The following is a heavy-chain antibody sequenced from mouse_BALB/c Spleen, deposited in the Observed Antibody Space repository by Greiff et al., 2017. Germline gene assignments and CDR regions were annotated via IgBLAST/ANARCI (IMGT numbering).Heavy chain of an antibody. J-gene: IGHJ4*01. CDR3: ARTDREVRRGAMDY. D-gene: IGHD2-14*01. CDR1: GYAFSSSW. V-gene: IGHV1-82*01. CDR2: IYPGDGDT. Sequence: VQLQQSGPELVKPGASVKISCKASGYAFSSSWMNWVKQRPGQGLEWIGRIYPGDGDTNYNGKFKGKATLTADKSSSTAYMQLSSLTSVDSAVYFFARTDREVRRGAMDYWGQGTSVTVSS.